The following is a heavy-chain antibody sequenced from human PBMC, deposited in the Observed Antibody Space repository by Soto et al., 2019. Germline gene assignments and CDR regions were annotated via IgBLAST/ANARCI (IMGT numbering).Heavy chain of an antibody. Sequence: SETLSLTCTVSGGSISSYYWSWIRQPPGKGLEWIGYIYYSGSTNYNPSLKSRVTISVDTSKNQFSLKLSSVTAADTAVYYCARLSLYYYDTFAGSVDPWGQGTLVTVSS. CDR3: ARLSLYYYDTFAGSVDP. V-gene: IGHV4-59*01. J-gene: IGHJ5*02. CDR1: GGSISSYY. CDR2: IYYSGST. D-gene: IGHD3-22*01.